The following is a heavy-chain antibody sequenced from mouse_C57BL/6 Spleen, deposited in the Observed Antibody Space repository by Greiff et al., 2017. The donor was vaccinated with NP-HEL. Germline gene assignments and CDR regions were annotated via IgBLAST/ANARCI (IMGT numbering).Heavy chain of an antibody. CDR3: CYGSSYFAY. D-gene: IGHD1-1*01. CDR2: IDTSDSET. CDR1: GYTFTSYW. J-gene: IGHJ3*01. Sequence: QVQLQQPGAELVRPGSSVKLSCKASGYTFTSYWMHWVKQRPIQGLEWIGNIDTSDSETYYNQKFKDKATLTVDKSSSTAYMQLSSLTSEDSAVYYCCYGSSYFAYWGQGTLVTVSA. V-gene: IGHV1-52*01.